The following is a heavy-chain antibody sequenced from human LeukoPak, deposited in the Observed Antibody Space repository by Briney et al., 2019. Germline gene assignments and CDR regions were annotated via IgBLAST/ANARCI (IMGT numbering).Heavy chain of an antibody. J-gene: IGHJ4*02. CDR2: IYSGGST. V-gene: IGHV3-66*01. D-gene: IGHD6-19*01. CDR1: GFTVSSNF. CDR3: ARDGGIAVAGSFDY. Sequence: SGGSLRLSCAASGFTVSSNFMSWVRQAPGKGLEWVSVIYSGGSTYYADSVKGRFIISRDNSKNTLYLQINSLRADDTAMYYCARDGGIAVAGSFDYWGQGTLVTVSS.